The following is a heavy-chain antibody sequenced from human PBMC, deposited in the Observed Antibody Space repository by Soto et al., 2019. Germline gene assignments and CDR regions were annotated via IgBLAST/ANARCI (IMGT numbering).Heavy chain of an antibody. Sequence: PSQTLSLTCAISGDSVSSNSAAWNWIRQSPSRGLEWLGRTYYRSKWYNDYAVSVKSRITINPDTSKNQFSLQLNSVTPEDTAVYYCARGSWYSSSRPNWFDPWGQGTLVTVSS. J-gene: IGHJ5*02. V-gene: IGHV6-1*01. D-gene: IGHD6-6*01. CDR3: ARGSWYSSSRPNWFDP. CDR1: GDSVSSNSAA. CDR2: TYYRSKWYN.